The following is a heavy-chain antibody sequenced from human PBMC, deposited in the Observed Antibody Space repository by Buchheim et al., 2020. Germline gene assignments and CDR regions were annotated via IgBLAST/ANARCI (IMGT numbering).Heavy chain of an antibody. V-gene: IGHV3-30*18. CDR1: GFTFSSYG. Sequence: QVQLVESGGGVVQPGRSLRLSCAASGFTFSSYGMHWVRQAPGKGLEWVAVISYDGSNKYYADSVKGRFTISRDNSTNTLYLQMNSLRAEDTAVYYCAKDEVGATRYWGQGTL. J-gene: IGHJ4*02. CDR3: AKDEVGATRY. D-gene: IGHD1-26*01. CDR2: ISYDGSNK.